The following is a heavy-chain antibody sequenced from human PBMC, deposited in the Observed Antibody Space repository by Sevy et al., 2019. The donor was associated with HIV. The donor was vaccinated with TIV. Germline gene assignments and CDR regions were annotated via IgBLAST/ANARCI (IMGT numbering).Heavy chain of an antibody. CDR2: ISSSGSTI. J-gene: IGHJ4*02. CDR3: TRVSRGTDDDY. Sequence: WGSLRLSCAVSGFTFSDYYMTWIRQAPGKGLEWVSYISSSGSTIYYADSVKGRFTISRDNGKNSLYLQMNSLRAEDTAVYYCTRVSRGTDDDYWGQGTLVTVSS. D-gene: IGHD2-2*01. CDR1: GFTFSDYY. V-gene: IGHV3-11*04.